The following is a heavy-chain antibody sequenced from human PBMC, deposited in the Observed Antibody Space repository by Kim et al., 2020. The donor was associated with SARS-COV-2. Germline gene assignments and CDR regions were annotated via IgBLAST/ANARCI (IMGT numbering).Heavy chain of an antibody. Sequence: SVKVSCKASGGTFSSYAISWVRQAPGQGLEWMGGIIPIFGTANYAQKFQGRVTITADESTSTAYMELSSLRSEDTAVYYCARGPLYHCTNGVCYFDYWGQGTLVTVSS. CDR1: GGTFSSYA. J-gene: IGHJ4*02. V-gene: IGHV1-69*13. CDR3: ARGPLYHCTNGVCYFDY. D-gene: IGHD2-8*01. CDR2: IIPIFGTA.